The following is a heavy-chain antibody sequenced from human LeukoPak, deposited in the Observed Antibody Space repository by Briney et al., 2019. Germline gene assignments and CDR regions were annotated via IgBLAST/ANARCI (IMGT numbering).Heavy chain of an antibody. CDR3: ARHVVGTTHPYWFDP. CDR2: IYYSGST. J-gene: IGHJ5*02. V-gene: IGHV4-39*01. CDR1: GGSISTSGYY. Sequence: SETLSLTCTVSGGSISTSGYYWGWIRQPPGEGLEWIGSIYYSGSTYFNPSLKSRVTISVDMSKNQFSLKLSSVTAADSGMYYCARHVVGTTHPYWFDPWGQGTLVIVSS. D-gene: IGHD1-26*01.